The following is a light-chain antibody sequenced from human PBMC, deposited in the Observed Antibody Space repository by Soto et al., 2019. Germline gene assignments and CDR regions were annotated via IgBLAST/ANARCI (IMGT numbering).Light chain of an antibody. J-gene: IGKJ3*01. Sequence: EIVMTQSPATLSVSPGERATLSCRASQSVSSNLAWYQQKPGQAPRLLIYGASTRANGIPPRFSGSGSGTEFTLIISSVQSEDLAVYYCPQYNKRPPFSFGPGTKVDIK. V-gene: IGKV3-15*01. CDR2: GAS. CDR1: QSVSSN. CDR3: PQYNKRPPFS.